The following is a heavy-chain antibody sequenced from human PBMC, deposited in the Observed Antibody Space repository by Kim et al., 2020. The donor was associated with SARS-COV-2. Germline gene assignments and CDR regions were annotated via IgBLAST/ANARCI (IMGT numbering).Heavy chain of an antibody. CDR3: ARGKEYSSGRGFDY. J-gene: IGHJ4*01. D-gene: IGHD6-19*01. Sequence: NPPLESRVTMSVDTSKNQFSLNLSSVIAADTAVYYCARGKEYSSGRGFDYWGHGTLVTVSS. V-gene: IGHV4-4*07.